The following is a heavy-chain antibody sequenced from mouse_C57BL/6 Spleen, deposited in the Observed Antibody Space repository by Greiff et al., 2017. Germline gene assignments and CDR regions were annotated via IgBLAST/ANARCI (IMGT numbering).Heavy chain of an antibody. D-gene: IGHD2-4*01. CDR3: TRGAITRAWFAY. CDR2: IYPGNSDT. J-gene: IGHJ3*01. V-gene: IGHV1-5*01. CDR1: GYTFTSYW. Sequence: EVQLQQSGAVLARPGASVKMSCKTSGYTFTSYWMHWVQQRPGQGLEWIGAIYPGNSDTSYNQKFKGKAKLTAVTSASTAYMELSSLTNEDSAVYYCTRGAITRAWFAYWGQGTMVTVSA.